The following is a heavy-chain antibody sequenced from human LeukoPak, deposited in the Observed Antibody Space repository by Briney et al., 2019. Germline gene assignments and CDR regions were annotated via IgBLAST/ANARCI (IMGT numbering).Heavy chain of an antibody. CDR2: IYYSGST. Sequence: SETLALTCTVSGGSISSSSYYWGWIRQPPGKGLEWIGSIYYSGSTYYNPSLKSRVTISVDTSKNQFSLKLSSVTAADTAVYYCARQQAVAVAGTYYYYYMDVCGKGTTVTVSS. J-gene: IGHJ6*03. V-gene: IGHV4-39*01. CDR3: ARQQAVAVAGTYYYYYMDV. D-gene: IGHD6-19*01. CDR1: GGSISSSSYY.